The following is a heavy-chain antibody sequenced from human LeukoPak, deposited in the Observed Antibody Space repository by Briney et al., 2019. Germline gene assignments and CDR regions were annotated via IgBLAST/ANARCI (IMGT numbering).Heavy chain of an antibody. Sequence: GGSLRLSCAASGFTFSSYWMSWVRQAPGRGLEWVANIKQDGSEKYYVDSVKGRFTISRDNAKNSLYLQMNSLRAEDTAVYYCARDFWSGYYRHWGQGTLVTVSS. V-gene: IGHV3-7*01. J-gene: IGHJ4*02. CDR2: IKQDGSEK. CDR1: GFTFSSYW. D-gene: IGHD3-3*01. CDR3: ARDFWSGYYRH.